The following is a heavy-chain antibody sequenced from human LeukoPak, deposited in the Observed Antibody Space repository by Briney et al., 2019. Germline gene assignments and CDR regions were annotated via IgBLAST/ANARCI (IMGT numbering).Heavy chain of an antibody. D-gene: IGHD1-1*01. V-gene: IGHV3-20*04. J-gene: IGHJ4*02. Sequence: GGSLRLSCAATGFTFDDYGMSWVRQAPGKGLEWVSGINWNGGSTGYADSVKGRFTISRDNAKNSLYLQMNSLRAEDTALYYCARVGGLEPRNDYFDYWGQGTLVTVSS. CDR2: INWNGGST. CDR3: ARVGGLEPRNDYFDY. CDR1: GFTFDDYG.